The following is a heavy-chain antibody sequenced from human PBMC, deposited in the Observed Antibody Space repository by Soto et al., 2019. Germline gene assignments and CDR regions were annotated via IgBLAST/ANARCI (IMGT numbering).Heavy chain of an antibody. CDR1: GYTFTGYY. V-gene: IGHV1-2*04. D-gene: IGHD1-26*01. CDR2: INPNSGGT. Sequence: GASVKVSCKASGYTFTGYYMHWVRQAPGQGLEWMGWINPNSGGTNYAQKFQGWVTMTRDTSISTAYMELSRLRSDDTAVYYCARLVGATWAGHFDYWGQGTLLTVSS. J-gene: IGHJ4*02. CDR3: ARLVGATWAGHFDY.